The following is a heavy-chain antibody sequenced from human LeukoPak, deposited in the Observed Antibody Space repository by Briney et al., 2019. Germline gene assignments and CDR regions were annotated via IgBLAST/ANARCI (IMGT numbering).Heavy chain of an antibody. V-gene: IGHV4-34*01. CDR1: GGSFSGYY. D-gene: IGHD6-19*01. J-gene: IGHJ5*02. CDR2: INHSGST. Sequence: SETLSLTCAVYGGSFSGYYWSWIRQPPGKGLEWIGEINHSGSTNYNPSLKSRVTISVDTSKNQFSLKLSSVTAADTAVYYCARLRWLVHGGYNWFDPWGQGTLVTVSS. CDR3: ARLRWLVHGGYNWFDP.